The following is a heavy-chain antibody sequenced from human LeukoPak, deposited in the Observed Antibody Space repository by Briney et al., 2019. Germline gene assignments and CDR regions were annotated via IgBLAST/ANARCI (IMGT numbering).Heavy chain of an antibody. Sequence: GGSLRLSCAASGFTFSSYGMHWVRQAPGKGLEWVAVISYDGSNKYYADSVKGRFTISRDNSKNTLYLQMNSLRAEDTAVYYCAKDSFFRVDYGLGHFDYWGQGTLVTVSS. CDR1: GFTFSSYG. V-gene: IGHV3-30*18. CDR2: ISYDGSNK. D-gene: IGHD4-17*01. J-gene: IGHJ4*02. CDR3: AKDSFFRVDYGLGHFDY.